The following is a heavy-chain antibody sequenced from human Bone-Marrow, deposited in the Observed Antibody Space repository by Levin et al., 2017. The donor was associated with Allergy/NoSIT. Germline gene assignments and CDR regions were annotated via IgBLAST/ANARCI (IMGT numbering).Heavy chain of an antibody. CDR1: GYSLTEVS. Sequence: GESLKISCKVSGYSLTEVSMHWVRQAPGEGLEWMGGFDPEEGETIYAQKFQGRDTMTEDTSTDTAYMELSSVRYEDTAVYYCARGVMIRFGGVIAAYGMDVWGQGTTVSVSS. CDR3: ARGVMIRFGGVIAAYGMDV. V-gene: IGHV1-24*01. J-gene: IGHJ6*02. CDR2: FDPEEGET. D-gene: IGHD3-16*02.